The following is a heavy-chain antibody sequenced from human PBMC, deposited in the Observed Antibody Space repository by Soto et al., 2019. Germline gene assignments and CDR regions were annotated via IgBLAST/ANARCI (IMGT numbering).Heavy chain of an antibody. J-gene: IGHJ4*02. Sequence: GESLKISCAASGFTFSSYAMSWVRQAPGKGLEWVSAISGSGGSTYYADSVKGRFTISRDNSKNTLYLQMNSLRAEDTAVYYCANDIAVAESDDYWGQGTLVTVSS. D-gene: IGHD6-19*01. CDR3: ANDIAVAESDDY. CDR1: GFTFSSYA. V-gene: IGHV3-23*01. CDR2: ISGSGGST.